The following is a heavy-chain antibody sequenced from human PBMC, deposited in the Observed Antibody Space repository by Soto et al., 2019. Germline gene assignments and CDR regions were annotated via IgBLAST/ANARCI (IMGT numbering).Heavy chain of an antibody. CDR3: ERHEGWTGPDQ. CDR2: IFHDGNT. CDR1: GASIGSGGW. J-gene: IGHJ5*02. Sequence: PSETLSLTCAVSGASIGSGGWWSWVRQPPGKGLEWIAEIFHDGNTNYSPSLKSRVTISVDKSQNQFSLNVYSVTAAGTAVYYCERHEGWTGPDQWGQGTLVTVSS. D-gene: IGHD2-8*02. V-gene: IGHV4-4*02.